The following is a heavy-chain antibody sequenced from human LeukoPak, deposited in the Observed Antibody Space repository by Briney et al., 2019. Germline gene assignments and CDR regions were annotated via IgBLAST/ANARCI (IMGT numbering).Heavy chain of an antibody. CDR3: ARERCSGGSCYSGMDY. CDR2: ISSSSSSSM. J-gene: IGHJ4*02. D-gene: IGHD2-15*01. V-gene: IGHV3-48*01. CDR1: GFTFSRFG. Sequence: GGSLRLSCAASGFTFSRFGMNWVRQAPGKGLEWVSYISSSSSSSMYYADSVKGRFTISRDNSKNTLYLQMNSLRGEDTAVYYCARERCSGGSCYSGMDYWGQGTLVTVSS.